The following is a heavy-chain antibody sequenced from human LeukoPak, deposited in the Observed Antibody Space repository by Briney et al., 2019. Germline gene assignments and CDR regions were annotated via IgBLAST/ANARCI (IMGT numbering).Heavy chain of an antibody. J-gene: IGHJ4*02. D-gene: IGHD3-22*01. CDR2: FDPEDGET. Sequence: ASVKVSCKVSGYTLTELSMHWVRQAPGKGLEWMGGFDPEDGETIYAQKFQGRVTMTEDTSTDTAYMELSSLRSEDTAVYYCATGPYYDSSGFFQDYWGQGTLVTVSS. CDR1: GYTLTELS. CDR3: ATGPYYDSSGFFQDY. V-gene: IGHV1-24*01.